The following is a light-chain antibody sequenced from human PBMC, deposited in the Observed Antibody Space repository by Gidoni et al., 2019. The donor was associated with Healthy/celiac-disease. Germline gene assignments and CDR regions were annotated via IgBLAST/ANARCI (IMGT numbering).Light chain of an antibody. J-gene: IGLJ2*01. CDR3: CSYAGSSNVV. CDR1: SSDVGSYNL. CDR2: EGS. V-gene: IGLV2-23*01. Sequence: QSALTQPASVSGSPVQSITISCTGTSSDVGSYNLVSWYQQPPGKAPKLMIYEGSKRPSGVSNRFSGSKSGNTASLTISGLQAEDEADYYCCSYAGSSNVVFGGGTKLTVL.